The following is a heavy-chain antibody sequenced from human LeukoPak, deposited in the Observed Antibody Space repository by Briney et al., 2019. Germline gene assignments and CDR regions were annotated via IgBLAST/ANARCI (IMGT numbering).Heavy chain of an antibody. D-gene: IGHD2-15*01. J-gene: IGHJ5*02. CDR3: ARQGYCSGGSCYIDWFDP. Sequence: ASVKVSCKASGYTFTGYYMHWVRQAPGQGLEWMGWINPNSGGTNYAQKFQGRVTMTRDTSISTAYMELSRLRSDDTAVYYCARQGYCSGGSCYIDWFDPWGQGTLVTVSS. CDR2: INPNSGGT. V-gene: IGHV1-2*02. CDR1: GYTFTGYY.